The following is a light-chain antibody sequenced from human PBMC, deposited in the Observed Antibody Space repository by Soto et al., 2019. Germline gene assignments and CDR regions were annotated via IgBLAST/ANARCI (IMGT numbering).Light chain of an antibody. Sequence: EFLFTQSPGTLSLSPGERATLSCRASQTVRNNYLAWYQQKPGQAPRLLIYDASSRATGIPDRFSGVWSGTDCTLPISRLEPEDFAVYYCQQFSSYPLTFGGGTKVDIK. V-gene: IGKV3-20*01. J-gene: IGKJ4*01. CDR1: QTVRNNY. CDR3: QQFSSYPLT. CDR2: DAS.